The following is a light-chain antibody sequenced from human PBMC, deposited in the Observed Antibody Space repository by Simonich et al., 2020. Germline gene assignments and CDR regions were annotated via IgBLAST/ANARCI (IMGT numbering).Light chain of an antibody. J-gene: IGLJ2*01. CDR3: CSYAGSYTLV. CDR2: DVS. CDR1: SSDVGGYNY. V-gene: IGLV2-11*01. Sequence: QSALTQPRSVSGSPGQSVTISCTGTSSDVGGYNYVSWYQQHPGKAPKLMIYDVSKRPSWVTDRFSGSKSGNTASLTSSGLQAEDEAEYYCCSYAGSYTLVFGGGTKLTVL.